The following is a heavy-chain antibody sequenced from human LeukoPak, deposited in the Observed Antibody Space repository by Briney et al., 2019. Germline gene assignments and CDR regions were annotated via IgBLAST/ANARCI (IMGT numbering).Heavy chain of an antibody. J-gene: IGHJ4*01. CDR2: INPSGNNT. D-gene: IGHD3-10*01. CDR3: AREAYGSETYYSVDY. Sequence: ASVKVSCKASGYTFTTYHMHWVRQAPGQGLEWMGIINPSGNNTNYAQKFQGRVTTTKDTSTNTVYMELSSLRSEDAAIYYCAREAYGSETYYSVDYWGHGTLVTVSS. V-gene: IGHV1-46*01. CDR1: GYTFTTYH.